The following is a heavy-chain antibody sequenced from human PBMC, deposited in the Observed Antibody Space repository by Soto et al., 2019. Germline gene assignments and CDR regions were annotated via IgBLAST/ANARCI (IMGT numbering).Heavy chain of an antibody. CDR2: ISAYNGNT. D-gene: IGHD3-9*01. V-gene: IGHV1-18*01. CDR3: ARSSDYDILTGTNSVFDI. Sequence: ASVKVSCKASGYTFTSYGISWVRQAPGQGLEWMGWISAYNGNTNYAQKLQGRVTMTTDTSTSTAYMELRSLRSDDTAVYYCARSSDYDILTGTNSVFDIWGQGTMVTV. CDR1: GYTFTSYG. J-gene: IGHJ3*02.